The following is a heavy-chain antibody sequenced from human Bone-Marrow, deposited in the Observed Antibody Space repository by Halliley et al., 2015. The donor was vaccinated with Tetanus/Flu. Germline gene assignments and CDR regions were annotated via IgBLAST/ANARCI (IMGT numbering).Heavy chain of an antibody. CDR2: ISDGGGP. J-gene: IGHJ3*02. CDR3: ARVRDFGNYLNAFDI. D-gene: IGHD4-17*01. V-gene: IGHV4-30-4*05. Sequence: GFISDGGGPRYTPSLKSRVTFSVDTSKNQVSLRLTSVTAADTAVYYCARVRDFGNYLNAFDIWGQGTLVTVSS.